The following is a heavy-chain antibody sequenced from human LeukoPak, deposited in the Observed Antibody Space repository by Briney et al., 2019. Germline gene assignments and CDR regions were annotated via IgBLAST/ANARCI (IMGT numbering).Heavy chain of an antibody. V-gene: IGHV4-59*01. CDR2: VYYSGST. CDR1: GGSISSYY. J-gene: IGHJ3*02. CDR3: EREMTFDI. Sequence: SETLSLTCTVSGGSISSYYWSWIRQPPGQGLEWIGYVYYSGSTNYNPSLKGRVTISVDTSKNQFSLKLSSVAAADTAVYDCEREMTFDIWGQGTVVTVSS.